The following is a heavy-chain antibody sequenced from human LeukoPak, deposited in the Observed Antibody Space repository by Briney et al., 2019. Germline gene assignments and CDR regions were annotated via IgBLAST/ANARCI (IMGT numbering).Heavy chain of an antibody. CDR1: GFTFSSYA. V-gene: IGHV3-30-3*01. CDR3: ARDPTYYYDSSGRRYYYYGMDV. J-gene: IGHJ6*02. Sequence: PGRSLRLSCAASGFTFSSYAMHWVRQAPGKGLEWVAVISYDGSNKYYADSVKGRFTISRDNSKNTLYLQMNSLRAEDTAVYYCARDPTYYYDSSGRRYYYYGMDVWGQGTTVTVSS. D-gene: IGHD3-22*01. CDR2: ISYDGSNK.